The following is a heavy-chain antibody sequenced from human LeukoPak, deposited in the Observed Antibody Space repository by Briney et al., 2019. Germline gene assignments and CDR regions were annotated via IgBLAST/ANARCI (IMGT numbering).Heavy chain of an antibody. J-gene: IGHJ4*02. Sequence: PGGSLRLSCAASGFTFSNYDIHWVRQVPGKGLEGVSSINTAGNTYYADSVKGRFILSRENVTTSVYLQMDSLGARDTAVYYCTRERVGVGRLSDLDYWGQGTLVTVSS. D-gene: IGHD3-16*02. CDR3: TRERVGVGRLSDLDY. V-gene: IGHV3-13*04. CDR2: INTAGNT. CDR1: GFTFSNYD.